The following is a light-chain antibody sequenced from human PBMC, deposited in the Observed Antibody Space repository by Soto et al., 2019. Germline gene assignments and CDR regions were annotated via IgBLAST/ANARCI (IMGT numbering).Light chain of an antibody. CDR1: HSDVGSYNL. V-gene: IGLV2-23*01. CDR2: EDS. J-gene: IGLJ2*01. Sequence: QSVLTQPASVSGSPGQSITISCTGTHSDVGSYNLVSWYQQHPGKAPKLIIYEDSKRPSGVSNRFSGSKSGYTASLTISGLEAEDEADYHCCSYAGSFSVIFGGGTKLTVL. CDR3: CSYAGSFSVI.